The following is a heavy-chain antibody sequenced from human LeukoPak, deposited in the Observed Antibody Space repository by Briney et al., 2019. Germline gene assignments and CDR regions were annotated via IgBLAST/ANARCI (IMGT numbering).Heavy chain of an antibody. V-gene: IGHV3-7*01. D-gene: IGHD1-26*01. Sequence: GGSLRLSCAASGFTFSSYWMSWVRQAPGKGLEWVANIKQDGSEKYYVDSVKGRFTISRDNAKNSLYLQMNSLRAEDTAVYYCARDMHPTYYSYGMDVWGQGTTVTVSS. CDR2: IKQDGSEK. J-gene: IGHJ6*02. CDR3: ARDMHPTYYSYGMDV. CDR1: GFTFSSYW.